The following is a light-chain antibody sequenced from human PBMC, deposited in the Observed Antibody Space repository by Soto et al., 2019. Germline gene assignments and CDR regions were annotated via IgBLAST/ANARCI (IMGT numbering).Light chain of an antibody. V-gene: IGKV1-5*01. CDR3: QHYGGMWT. Sequence: DIQMTQSPSTLSASVGDRVTITCRASQSISSWSAWYQQKPGKAPKLLIYDASSLESGVPSRFSGSGSGTEFILTISSLQPDDFATYWCQHYGGMWTFGQGTKVDIK. J-gene: IGKJ1*01. CDR1: QSISSW. CDR2: DAS.